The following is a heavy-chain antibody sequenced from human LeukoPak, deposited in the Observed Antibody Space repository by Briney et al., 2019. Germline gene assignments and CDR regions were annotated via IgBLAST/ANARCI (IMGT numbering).Heavy chain of an antibody. CDR1: GYTFTSYA. CDR2: INPNSGGT. J-gene: IGHJ3*02. V-gene: IGHV1-2*02. D-gene: IGHD3-22*01. Sequence: ASVKVSCKASGYTFTSYAMNWVRQAPGQGLEWMGWINPNSGGTNYAQKFQGRVTMTRDTSISTAYMELSRLRSDDTAVYYCARVTPFAVITSDAFDIWGQGTMVTVSS. CDR3: ARVTPFAVITSDAFDI.